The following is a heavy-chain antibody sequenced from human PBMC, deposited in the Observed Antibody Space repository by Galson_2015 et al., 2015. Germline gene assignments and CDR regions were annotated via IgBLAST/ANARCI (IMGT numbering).Heavy chain of an antibody. D-gene: IGHD3-22*01. CDR1: GSTFTSYA. CDR2: INAGNGNT. V-gene: IGHV1-3*01. J-gene: IGHJ4*02. CDR3: ARGVSYDSSGYYFPFGY. Sequence: SVKVSCKASGSTFTSYAMHWVRQAPGQRLEWMGWINAGNGNTKYSQKFQGRVTITRDTSASTAYMELSSLRSEDTAVYYCARGVSYDSSGYYFPFGYWGQGTLVTVSS.